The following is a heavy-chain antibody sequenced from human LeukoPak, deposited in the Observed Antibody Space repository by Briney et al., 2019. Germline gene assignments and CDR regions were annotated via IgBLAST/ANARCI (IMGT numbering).Heavy chain of an antibody. V-gene: IGHV3-43*02. Sequence: GGSLRLSCAASGFTFDYYAMHWVRQAPGKGLEWVSLISGDASGTYYADSVKGRFTISRDNSKNSLYLQMNGLRTEDTALYYCVKGQGYTYGDSSDYWVQGTLVTVSS. CDR2: ISGDASGT. CDR3: VKGQGYTYGDSSDY. CDR1: GFTFDYYA. D-gene: IGHD5-18*01. J-gene: IGHJ4*02.